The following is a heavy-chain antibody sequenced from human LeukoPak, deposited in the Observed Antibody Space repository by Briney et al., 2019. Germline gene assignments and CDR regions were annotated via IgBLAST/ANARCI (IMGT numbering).Heavy chain of an antibody. CDR1: GFTFSSYA. Sequence: PGRSLRLSCAASGFTFSSYAMHWVRQAPGKGLEWVAVISYDGSNKYYADSVKGRFTISRDNSKNTLYLQMNSLRAEDTAVYYCARDWLGSSGYYDYWAREPWSPSPQ. CDR3: ARDWLGSSGYYDY. J-gene: IGHJ4*02. V-gene: IGHV3-30-3*01. D-gene: IGHD3-22*01. CDR2: ISYDGSNK.